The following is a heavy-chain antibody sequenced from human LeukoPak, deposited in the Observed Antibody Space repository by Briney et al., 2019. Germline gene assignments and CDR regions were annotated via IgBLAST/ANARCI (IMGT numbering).Heavy chain of an antibody. J-gene: IGHJ4*02. V-gene: IGHV3-23*01. CDR1: RFTFSRHG. Sequence: GVSLRLLCAAWRFTFSRHGMRWARQARGKGLEWGSGIVGGAGGTYYAGSVKGRFTISRDNSKHTLYLQMNSRRAEVTAVYYCAHGSMYQLDYWGQGTLVSVSS. CDR3: AHGSMYQLDY. CDR2: IVGGAGGT. D-gene: IGHD2-2*01.